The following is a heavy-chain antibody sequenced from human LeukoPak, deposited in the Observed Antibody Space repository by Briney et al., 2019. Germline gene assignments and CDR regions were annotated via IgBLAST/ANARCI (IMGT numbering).Heavy chain of an antibody. D-gene: IGHD3-3*01. Sequence: GASVKVSCKASGYTFTSYGISWVRQAPGQGLEWMGWISAYNGNTNYAQKLQGRVTMTTDTSTSTAYMELRSLRSDDTAVYYCARESEEGQGTYYDFWSGYFSIWFDPWGQGTLVTVSS. J-gene: IGHJ5*02. CDR3: ARESEEGQGTYYDFWSGYFSIWFDP. CDR2: ISAYNGNT. V-gene: IGHV1-18*01. CDR1: GYTFTSYG.